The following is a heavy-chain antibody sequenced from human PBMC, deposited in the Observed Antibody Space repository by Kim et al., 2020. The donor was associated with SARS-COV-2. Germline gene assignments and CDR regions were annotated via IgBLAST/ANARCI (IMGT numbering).Heavy chain of an antibody. CDR1: GGSISSSSYY. Sequence: SETLSLTCTVSGGSISSSSYYWGWIRQPPGKGLEWIGSIYYSGSTYYNPSLKSRVTISVDTSKNQFSLKLSSVTAADTAVYYCARHVFGVRYGSGSYYNPFDYWGQGTLVTVSS. V-gene: IGHV4-39*01. D-gene: IGHD3-10*01. CDR2: IYYSGST. J-gene: IGHJ4*02. CDR3: ARHVFGVRYGSGSYYNPFDY.